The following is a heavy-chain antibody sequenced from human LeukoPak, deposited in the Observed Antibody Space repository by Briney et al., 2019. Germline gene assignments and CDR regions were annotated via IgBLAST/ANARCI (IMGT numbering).Heavy chain of an antibody. J-gene: IGHJ4*02. CDR2: IYYSGST. V-gene: IGHV4-30-4*01. Sequence: SQTLSLTCTVSGGSISSGDYYWSWIRQPPGKGLEWIGYIYYSGSTYYNPSLKSRITISVDTSKNQFSLKLSSETAADTAVYYCAREKAVYGSGSYLFWGRGTLVTVSS. CDR3: AREKAVYGSGSYLF. CDR1: GGSISSGDYY. D-gene: IGHD3-10*01.